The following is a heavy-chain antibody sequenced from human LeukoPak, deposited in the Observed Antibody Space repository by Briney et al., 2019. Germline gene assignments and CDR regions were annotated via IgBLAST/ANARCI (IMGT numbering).Heavy chain of an antibody. CDR2: IYYSGST. Sequence: SETLSFTCTVSGGSISSHYWSWIRQPPGKGLEWIGYIYYSGSTNYNPSLKSRVTISVDTSKNQFSLKLSSVTAADTAVYYCARAGPVVPAAIYWFDPWGQGTLVTVSS. J-gene: IGHJ5*02. CDR1: GGSISSHY. CDR3: ARAGPVVPAAIYWFDP. D-gene: IGHD2-2*02. V-gene: IGHV4-59*11.